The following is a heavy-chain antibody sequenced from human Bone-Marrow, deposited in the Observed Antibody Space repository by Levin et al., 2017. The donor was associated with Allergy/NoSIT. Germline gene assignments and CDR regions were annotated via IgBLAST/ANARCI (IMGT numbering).Heavy chain of an antibody. J-gene: IGHJ4*01. CDR3: ARGRHTVIEPAFDY. Sequence: GGSLRLSCAASGFPFSYYSMHWVRQAPGKGLEWVAVISYDGNNKNYADSVKGRFTISRDTSKNTLYVQMNSLRGEDTAVYYCARGRHTVIEPAFDYWGQGTLVTVSS. CDR2: ISYDGNNK. D-gene: IGHD2-21*01. V-gene: IGHV3-30-3*01. CDR1: GFPFSYYS.